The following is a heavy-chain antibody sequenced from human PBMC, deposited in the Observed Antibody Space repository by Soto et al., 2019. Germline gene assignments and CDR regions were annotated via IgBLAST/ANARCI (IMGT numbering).Heavy chain of an antibody. V-gene: IGHV4-39*01. CDR2: IYYSGST. Sequence: SETLSLTCTVSGGSISSSSYYWGWIRQPPGKGLEWIGSIYYSGSTYYNPSLKSRVTISVDTSKNQFSLKLSSVTAADTAVYYCARHEDDYDILTGFRVSWFDPWGQGTLVTSPQ. CDR3: ARHEDDYDILTGFRVSWFDP. D-gene: IGHD3-9*01. J-gene: IGHJ5*02. CDR1: GGSISSSSYY.